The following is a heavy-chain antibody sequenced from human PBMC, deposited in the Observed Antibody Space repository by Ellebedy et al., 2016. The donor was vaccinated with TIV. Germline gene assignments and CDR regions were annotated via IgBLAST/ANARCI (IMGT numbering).Heavy chain of an antibody. CDR3: ANIWYGRSVDAFDI. CDR1: GFTFAIYS. D-gene: IGHD3-9*01. V-gene: IGHV3-48*01. J-gene: IGHJ3*02. CDR2: IPGSSSPI. Sequence: GESLKISCAASGFTFAIYSMNWVRQAPGKGLEWVSYIPGSSSPIYYADSVKGRFTVSRDNSKNTLYLQMNSLRAEDTAVYYCANIWYGRSVDAFDIWGQGTRVTVSS.